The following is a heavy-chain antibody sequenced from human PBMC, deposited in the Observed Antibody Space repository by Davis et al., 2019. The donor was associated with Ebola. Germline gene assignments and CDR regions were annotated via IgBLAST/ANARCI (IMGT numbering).Heavy chain of an antibody. V-gene: IGHV3-11*01. CDR2: ISSHSASVT. D-gene: IGHD3-3*01. CDR3: ARSHPYTSSWSGNDF. J-gene: IGHJ4*02. CDR1: GFTFTDYS. Sequence: PGRSLRLSCKASGFTFTDYSMSWIRQAPGKGLEWVAHISSHSASVTYYADSLKGRFTISRDNAKNSLYLQMNSLRVEDTAVYYCARSHPYTSSWSGNDFWGQGALVSVSS.